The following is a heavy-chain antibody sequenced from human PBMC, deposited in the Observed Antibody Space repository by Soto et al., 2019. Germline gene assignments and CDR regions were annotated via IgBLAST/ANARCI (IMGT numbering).Heavy chain of an antibody. J-gene: IGHJ4*02. V-gene: IGHV3-48*02. Sequence: GGSLRLSCAASGFTFSSYWMHWVRQAPGKGLEWVSYISSSSSTIYYADSVKGRFTISRDNAKNSLYLQMNSLRDEDTAVYYCARDRDYDSSGYPLHWGQGTLVTVSS. D-gene: IGHD3-22*01. CDR3: ARDRDYDSSGYPLH. CDR2: ISSSSSTI. CDR1: GFTFSSYW.